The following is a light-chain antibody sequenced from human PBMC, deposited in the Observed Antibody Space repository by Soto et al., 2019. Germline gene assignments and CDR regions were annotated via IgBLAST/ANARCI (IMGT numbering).Light chain of an antibody. V-gene: IGKV3-15*01. CDR1: QSINSE. J-gene: IGKJ2*01. CDR3: PQGYNWPLT. CDR2: AAS. Sequence: EIVMTQSPATLSLSPGERAALSCRASQSINSELAWYQQKPGQPPRLLIYAASTRATGVPARFTGSESGSEFTVTISGLESGDFAFYYCPQGYNWPLTFGQGTRLEI.